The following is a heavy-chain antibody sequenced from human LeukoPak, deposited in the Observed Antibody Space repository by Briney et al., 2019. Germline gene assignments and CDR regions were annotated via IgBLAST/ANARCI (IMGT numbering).Heavy chain of an antibody. Sequence: PGGSLRLSCAASGFTFSSYGMHWVRQAPGKGLEWVAFIRYDGSNKYYADSVKGRFTISRDNAKNSLYLQMNSLRAEDTAVYFCAREDASSLDYWGQGTLVTVSS. V-gene: IGHV3-30*02. D-gene: IGHD2-2*01. CDR3: AREDASSLDY. CDR1: GFTFSSYG. CDR2: IRYDGSNK. J-gene: IGHJ4*02.